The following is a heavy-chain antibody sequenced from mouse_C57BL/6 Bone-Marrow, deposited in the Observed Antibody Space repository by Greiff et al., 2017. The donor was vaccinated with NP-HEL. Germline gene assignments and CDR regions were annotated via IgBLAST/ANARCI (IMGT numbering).Heavy chain of an antibody. D-gene: IGHD1-1*01. Sequence: QVQLQQSGAELAKPGASVKLSCKASGYTFTSYWMHWVKQRPGQGLEWIGYINPSSGYTKYNQKFKDKATLTADQSSSTAYMQLSSLTYEDSAVYYCARAGLVCYYYGSSYVSAWFAYWGQGTLVTVSA. CDR3: ARAGLVCYYYGSSYVSAWFAY. CDR1: GYTFTSYW. CDR2: INPSSGYT. J-gene: IGHJ3*01. V-gene: IGHV1-7*01.